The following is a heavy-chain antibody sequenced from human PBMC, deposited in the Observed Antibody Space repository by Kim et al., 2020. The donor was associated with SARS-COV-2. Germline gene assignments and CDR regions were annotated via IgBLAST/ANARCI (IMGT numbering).Heavy chain of an antibody. CDR2: FDPEDGET. V-gene: IGHV1-24*01. D-gene: IGHD3-10*01. CDR3: ATSRYGSGSYYSEHYYYGMDV. J-gene: IGHJ6*02. Sequence: ASVKVSCKVSGYTLTELSMHWVRQAPGKGLEWMGGFDPEDGETIYAQKFQGRVTMTEDTSTDTAYMELSSLRSEDTAVYYCATSRYGSGSYYSEHYYYGMDVWGQGTTVTISS. CDR1: GYTLTELS.